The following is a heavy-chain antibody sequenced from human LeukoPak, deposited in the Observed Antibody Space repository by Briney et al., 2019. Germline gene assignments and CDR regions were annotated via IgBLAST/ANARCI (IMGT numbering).Heavy chain of an antibody. CDR3: ANLDIVVVPAAT. CDR1: GFTFSSYW. D-gene: IGHD2-2*03. J-gene: IGHJ4*02. CDR2: IKQDGSEK. V-gene: IGHV3-7*01. Sequence: PGGSLRLSCAASGFTFSSYWMSWVRQAPGKGLEWVANIKQDGSEKYYVDSVKGRFTISRDNSKNTLYLQMNSLRAEDTAVYYCANLDIVVVPAATWGQGTLVTVSS.